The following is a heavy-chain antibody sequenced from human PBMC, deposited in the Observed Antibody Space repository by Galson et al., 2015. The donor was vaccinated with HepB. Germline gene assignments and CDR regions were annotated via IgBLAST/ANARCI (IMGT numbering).Heavy chain of an antibody. V-gene: IGHV3-7*01. CDR1: GFIFSNSW. CDR2: IKQDGSER. D-gene: IGHD4-11*01. CDR3: VRDAIDYN. J-gene: IGHJ4*02. Sequence: SLRLSCAASGFIFSNSWMNWVRQAPGKGLEWVANIKQDGSERNYVDSVKDRFTISRDNAKNSLYLQMSSLRADDTAVYYCVRDAIDYNWGQGTLVTVSS.